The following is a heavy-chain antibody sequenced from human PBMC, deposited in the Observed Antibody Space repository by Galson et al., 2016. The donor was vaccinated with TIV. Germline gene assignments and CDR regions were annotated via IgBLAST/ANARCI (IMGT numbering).Heavy chain of an antibody. CDR1: GFTFSSYI. CDR3: VKDMVRGVIGGFFQH. CDR2: ISATGIST. J-gene: IGHJ1*01. D-gene: IGHD3-10*01. Sequence: SLRLSCAASGFTFSSYIMSWVRQAPGKGLEWVSSISATGISTYYGDSVKGRFTISRDNSKNTLSLQLNSLGAEDTAVYYCVKDMVRGVIGGFFQHWGQGTLVSVSS. V-gene: IGHV3-23*01.